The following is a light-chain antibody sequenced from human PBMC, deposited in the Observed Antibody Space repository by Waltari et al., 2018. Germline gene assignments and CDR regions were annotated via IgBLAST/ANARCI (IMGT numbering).Light chain of an antibody. V-gene: IGLV2-11*01. CDR2: DVT. CDR3: CSYAGSIWV. Sequence: QSALTQPRSVSGSPGQSVTISCTGTSSDVGGYNHVSWYQQHPDKAPKLMIFDVTSRPSGVPDRFSGSKSGNTASLTISGLQAEDEADYYCCSYAGSIWVFGGGTRMTVL. J-gene: IGLJ3*02. CDR1: SSDVGGYNH.